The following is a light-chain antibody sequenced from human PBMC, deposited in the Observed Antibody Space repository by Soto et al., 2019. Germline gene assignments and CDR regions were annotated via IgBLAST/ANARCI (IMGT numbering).Light chain of an antibody. V-gene: IGKV3-11*01. CDR1: QSVSSD. CDR3: QQRSNWPPIT. CDR2: AAS. Sequence: ELAMTQSPATLSVSPGQRATLSCRGSQSVSSDLAWYQQKPGQAPRLLIYAASTRATGFPARFSGSGSGTDFALTISSLEPGDFAVYYCQQRSNWPPITFGQGTRLEIK. J-gene: IGKJ5*01.